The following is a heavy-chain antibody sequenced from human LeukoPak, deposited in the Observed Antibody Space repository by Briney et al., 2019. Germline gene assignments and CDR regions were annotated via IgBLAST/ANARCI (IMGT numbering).Heavy chain of an antibody. CDR1: GGSISSGGYY. V-gene: IGHV4-31*03. Sequence: NPSETLSLTCTVSGGSISSGGYYWSWIRQHPGKGLEWIGYIYYSGSTYYNPSLKSRVTISVDTSKNQFSLKLSSVTAADTAVYYCARANSGSYLPFDYWGQGTLVTVSS. J-gene: IGHJ4*02. CDR3: ARANSGSYLPFDY. CDR2: IYYSGST. D-gene: IGHD1-26*01.